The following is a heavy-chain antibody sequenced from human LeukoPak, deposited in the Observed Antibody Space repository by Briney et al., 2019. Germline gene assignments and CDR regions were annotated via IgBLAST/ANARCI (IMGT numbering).Heavy chain of an antibody. CDR1: GFTFDDYG. J-gene: IGHJ2*01. V-gene: IGHV3-23*01. D-gene: IGHD1-26*01. Sequence: PGGSLRLSCAASGFTFDDYGMSWVRQAPGKGLEWVSSISASGDGTVYADSVKGRVTISRDNSKNTLYLQMHSLRAEDTAVYSCAKNLLGSEAFSWYFDLWGRGTLVTVSS. CDR2: ISASGDGT. CDR3: AKNLLGSEAFSWYFDL.